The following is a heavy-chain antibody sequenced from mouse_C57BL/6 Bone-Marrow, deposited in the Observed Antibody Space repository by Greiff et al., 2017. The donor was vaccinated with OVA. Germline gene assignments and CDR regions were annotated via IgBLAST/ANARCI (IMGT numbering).Heavy chain of an antibody. CDR3: ARELRDY. J-gene: IGHJ2*01. Sequence: EVQLVESGGGLVKPGGSLKLSCAASGFTFSDYGMHWVRQAPEKGLEWVAYISRGSSTIYSAETVKGRFTLSRDNAKNTLFLQMTSLRSEDTAMYYCARELRDYWGQGTTLTVSS. CDR1: GFTFSDYG. D-gene: IGHD1-1*01. V-gene: IGHV5-17*01. CDR2: ISRGSSTI.